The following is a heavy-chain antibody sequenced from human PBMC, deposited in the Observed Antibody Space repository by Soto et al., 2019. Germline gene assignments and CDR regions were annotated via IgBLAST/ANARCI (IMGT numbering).Heavy chain of an antibody. J-gene: IGHJ6*02. CDR1: GGSVSSGSYY. D-gene: IGHD1-1*01. CDR3: ARDSRGRNYYYYGMDV. CDR2: ISYTGST. Sequence: QVQLQESGPGLVKPSETLSLTCTVSGGSVSSGSYYWSWFRQPPGKALEWIGYISYTGSTTYNPSLKSRANKSVVTSKNQFSMKLNSVTAAHTAVYYCARDSRGRNYYYYGMDVWGRGTTVTVSS. V-gene: IGHV4-61*01.